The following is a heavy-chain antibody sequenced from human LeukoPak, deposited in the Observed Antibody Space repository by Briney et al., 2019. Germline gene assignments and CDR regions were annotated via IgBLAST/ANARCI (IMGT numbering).Heavy chain of an antibody. CDR2: SSNRANSHTA. J-gene: IGHJ3*02. Sequence: PGGSLRLSRASSGFSLSDQFMDWVRQAPGKAREGMGRSSNRANSHTAEYAESVKGRFTISRDDSGNLMYMQMNSLKIADTAVYFCTRDGGNSGNTAFDIWGQGTEVTVSS. CDR1: GFSLSDQF. CDR3: TRDGGNSGNTAFDI. V-gene: IGHV3-72*01. D-gene: IGHD3-16*01.